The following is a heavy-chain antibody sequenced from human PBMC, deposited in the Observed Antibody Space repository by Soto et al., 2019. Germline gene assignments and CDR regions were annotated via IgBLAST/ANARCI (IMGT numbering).Heavy chain of an antibody. V-gene: IGHV1-69*06. J-gene: IGHJ4*02. CDR3: ARHEWELPTPYFDY. D-gene: IGHD1-26*01. CDR2: IIPIFGTA. CDR1: GGTFSSYA. Sequence: SVKVSCKASGGTFSSYAISWVRQAPGQGLEWMGGIIPIFGTANYAQKFQGRVTITADKSTSTAYMELSSLRSEDTAVYYCARHEWELPTPYFDYWGQGTLVTVSS.